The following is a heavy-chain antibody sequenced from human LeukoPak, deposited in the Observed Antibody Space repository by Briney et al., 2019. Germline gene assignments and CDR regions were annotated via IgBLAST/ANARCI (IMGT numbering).Heavy chain of an antibody. CDR1: GFTFSSHD. V-gene: IGHV3-48*03. CDR2: ISSSGRTI. J-gene: IGHJ5*02. CDR3: ARHWNYGWFDP. D-gene: IGHD1-7*01. Sequence: PGGSLRLSCAASGFTFSSHDMNWVRQAPGKGLEWVSYISSSGRTIYYADSVKGRFTISRDNAKNSLYLQMNSLRAEDTAIYYCARHWNYGWFDPWGQGTLVTVSS.